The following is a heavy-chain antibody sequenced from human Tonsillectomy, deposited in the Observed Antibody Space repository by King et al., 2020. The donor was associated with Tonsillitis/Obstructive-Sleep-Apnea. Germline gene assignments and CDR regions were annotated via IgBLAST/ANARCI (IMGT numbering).Heavy chain of an antibody. CDR2: INHSGST. V-gene: IGHV4-34*01. CDR3: ARGRMVVAAPFDY. D-gene: IGHD2-15*01. Sequence: VQLPQWGAGLLKPSETLSLTCAVYGGSFSGYYWSWIRQPPGMGLEWIGEINHSGSTNYNPSLKSRVTISVDTSKNQFSLKLSSVTAADTAVYYCARGRMVVAAPFDYWGQGTLVTVSS. J-gene: IGHJ4*02. CDR1: GGSFSGYY.